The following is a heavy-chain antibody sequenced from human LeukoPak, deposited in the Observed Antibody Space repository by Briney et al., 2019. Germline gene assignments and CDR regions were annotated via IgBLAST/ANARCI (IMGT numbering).Heavy chain of an antibody. CDR2: IYTSGSS. CDR3: ARVEGDAFDI. Sequence: SETLSLTCTVSGGSMSRYYWSWLRQPAGKGLEWIGRIYTSGSSTYNPSLKSRVTMSVDTSKNQFSLKLSSVTAADTAVYYCARVEGDAFDIWGQGTMVTVSS. J-gene: IGHJ3*02. V-gene: IGHV4-4*07. CDR1: GGSMSRYY.